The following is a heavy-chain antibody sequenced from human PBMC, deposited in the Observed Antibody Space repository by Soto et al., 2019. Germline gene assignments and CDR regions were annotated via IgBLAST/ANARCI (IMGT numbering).Heavy chain of an antibody. CDR2: IYPGDSDT. V-gene: IGHV5-51*01. D-gene: IGHD3-10*01. CDR1: EYSFNSYW. J-gene: IGHJ4*02. CDR3: ARDQFGGSGSYFAY. Sequence: RESPEISFKGSEYSFNSYWIGWLRQMPGKGLEWMGIIYPGDSDTRYSPSFQGQGTISADKSISTAYLQWSSLKASDTAMYYGARDQFGGSGSYFAYWGQGALVIVSS.